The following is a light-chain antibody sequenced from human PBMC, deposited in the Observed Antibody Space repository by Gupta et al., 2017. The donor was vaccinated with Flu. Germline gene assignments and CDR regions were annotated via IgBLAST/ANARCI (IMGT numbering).Light chain of an antibody. CDR2: DAS. V-gene: IGKV3-11*01. Sequence: PGTLSLSPGERATLSCRASQSVGTSLAWYQQRPGQAPRLLIYDASNRATAIPARFLGGGSGTDFTLTISSLEPEDFAVYYCQQRTNWLWTFGQGTKVEIK. CDR1: QSVGTS. J-gene: IGKJ1*01. CDR3: QQRTNWLWT.